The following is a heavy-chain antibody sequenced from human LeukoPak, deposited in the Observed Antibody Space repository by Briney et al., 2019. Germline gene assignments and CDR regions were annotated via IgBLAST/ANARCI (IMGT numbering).Heavy chain of an antibody. D-gene: IGHD2-21*02. Sequence: GESLKISCKASGYSFTTYWIGWVRQMPGKGLEWMGIIYPDDSDTRYSPSFQGQVTISADKSISTAYLQWSSLKASDTAMYYCARGLAFCGGDCYSGPSYWGQGTLVTVSS. CDR3: ARGLAFCGGDCYSGPSY. CDR1: GYSFTTYW. V-gene: IGHV5-51*01. J-gene: IGHJ4*02. CDR2: IYPDDSDT.